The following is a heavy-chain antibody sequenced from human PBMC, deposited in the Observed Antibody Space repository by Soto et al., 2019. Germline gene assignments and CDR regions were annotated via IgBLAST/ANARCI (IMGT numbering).Heavy chain of an antibody. CDR3: AKGPTIFGLVICYSFYDALDV. CDR2: ISSSGAST. V-gene: IGHV3-23*01. J-gene: IGHJ3*01. Sequence: GGSLRLSCAASRLSFSSYAMSWVRQAPGKGLEWVSAISSSGASTYSADSVKGRFTISRDNSKNTLYLQMNNLRAEDTAVYYCAKGPTIFGLVICYSFYDALDVCVQG. CDR1: RLSFSSYA. D-gene: IGHD3-3*01.